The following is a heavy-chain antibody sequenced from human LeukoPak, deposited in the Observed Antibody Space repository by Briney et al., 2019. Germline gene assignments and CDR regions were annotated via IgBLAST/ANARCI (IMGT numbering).Heavy chain of an antibody. CDR1: GYTFTSYG. J-gene: IGHJ6*03. Sequence: ASVKVSCKASGYTFTSYGISGVRQAPGQGLEWMGWISAYNGNTNYAQKLQGRVTMTTDTSTSTAYMELRSLRSDDTAVYYCAREYSSSWYGDYYYYMDVWGKGTTVTASS. CDR3: AREYSSSWYGDYYYYMDV. D-gene: IGHD6-13*01. V-gene: IGHV1-18*01. CDR2: ISAYNGNT.